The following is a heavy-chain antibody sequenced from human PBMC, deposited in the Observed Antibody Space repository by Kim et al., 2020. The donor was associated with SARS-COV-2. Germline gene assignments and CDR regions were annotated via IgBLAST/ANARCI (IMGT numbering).Heavy chain of an antibody. CDR2: IYYSGST. CDR3: ATLYCSGGNCYPEYFQH. CDR1: GGSYYGYY. J-gene: IGHJ1*01. Sequence: SETLSLTCTVSGGSYYGYYWSWIRQPPGKGLEWIGYIYYSGSTNYNPSLKSRVTISVDMSRDQFSLRLSSVTAADTAIYYCATLYCSGGNCYPEYFQHWGQGTLVTVSS. D-gene: IGHD2-15*01. V-gene: IGHV4-59*01.